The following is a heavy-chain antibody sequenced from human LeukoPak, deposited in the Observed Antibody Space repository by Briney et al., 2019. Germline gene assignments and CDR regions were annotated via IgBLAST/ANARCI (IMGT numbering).Heavy chain of an antibody. V-gene: IGHV1-18*01. Sequence: ASVKVSCKASGYTFTSYGISWVRQAPGQGLEWMGWISAYNGNTNYAQKPQGRVTMTTDTSTSTAYMELRSLRSDDTAVYYCAVVYGDYVPGAFDYWGQGTLVTVSS. CDR1: GYTFTSYG. CDR2: ISAYNGNT. J-gene: IGHJ4*02. D-gene: IGHD4-17*01. CDR3: AVVYGDYVPGAFDY.